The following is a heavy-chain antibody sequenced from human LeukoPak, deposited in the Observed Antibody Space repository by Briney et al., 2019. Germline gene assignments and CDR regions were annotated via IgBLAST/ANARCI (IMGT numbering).Heavy chain of an antibody. CDR2: IYHSGST. V-gene: IGHV4-30-2*01. D-gene: IGHD3-22*01. CDR3: ARGAYYYDSSGPPLFDY. Sequence: SGTLSLTCAVSGGSISSGGYSWSWIRQPPGKGLEWIGYIYHSGSTYYNPSLKSRVTISVDRSKNQFSLKLSSVTAADTAVYYCARGAYYYDSSGPPLFDYWGQGTLVTVSS. CDR1: GGSISSGGYS. J-gene: IGHJ4*02.